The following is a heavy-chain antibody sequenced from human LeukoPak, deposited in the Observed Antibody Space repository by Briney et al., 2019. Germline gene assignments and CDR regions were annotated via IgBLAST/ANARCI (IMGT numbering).Heavy chain of an antibody. V-gene: IGHV1-69*04. D-gene: IGHD3-10*01. CDR1: GGTFSSYA. CDR3: ARTLYYYHAFGYFDY. CDR2: IIPILGIA. Sequence: GASVKVSCKASGGTFSSYAISWVRQAPGQGLEWLGRIIPILGIANYAQKFQGRVTITADKSMSTAYMELSSLRSEDTAVYYCARTLYYYHAFGYFDYWGQGTLVTVSS. J-gene: IGHJ4*02.